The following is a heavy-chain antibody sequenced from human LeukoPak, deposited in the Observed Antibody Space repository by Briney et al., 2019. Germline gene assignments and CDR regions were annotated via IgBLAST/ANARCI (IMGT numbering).Heavy chain of an antibody. CDR2: IYYSGST. Sequence: PSETLSLTCTVSGASISSYYWSWIRQPPGKGLEWIGYIYYSGSTNYNPSLKSRVTISVDTSKNQFSLKLSSVTAADTAMYYRARVKGDYSFDYWGQGTLVTVSS. D-gene: IGHD4-17*01. CDR1: GASISSYY. CDR3: ARVKGDYSFDY. J-gene: IGHJ4*02. V-gene: IGHV4-59*01.